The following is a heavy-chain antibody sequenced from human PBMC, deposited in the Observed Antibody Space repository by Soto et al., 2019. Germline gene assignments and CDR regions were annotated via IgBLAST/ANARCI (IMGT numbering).Heavy chain of an antibody. CDR2: ISAYNGNT. CDR3: ARDLVDCTNRLCSSAFDI. J-gene: IGHJ3*02. D-gene: IGHD2-8*01. V-gene: IGHV1-18*01. Sequence: ASVKVSCKASGYTFTSYGISWVRQAPGQGLEWMGWISAYNGNTNYAQKLQGRVTMTTDTSTSTAYMELRSLRSDDTAVYYCARDLVDCTNRLCSSAFDIWGKGTMVTVS. CDR1: GYTFTSYG.